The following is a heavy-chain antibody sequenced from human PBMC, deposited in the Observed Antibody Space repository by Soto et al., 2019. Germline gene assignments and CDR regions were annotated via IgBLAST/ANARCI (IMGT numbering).Heavy chain of an antibody. Sequence: QVQLVQSGAEVKKPGSSVKVSCKASGGTFSSYAISWVRQAPGQGLEWMGGIIPIFGTANYAQKFQGRVTITAEESTSTACMELSSLRSKDTAAYYCAREKGVPGAGLIDLWGRGTLVTVSS. CDR2: IIPIFGTA. CDR3: AREKGVPGAGLIDL. CDR1: GGTFSSYA. V-gene: IGHV1-69*12. D-gene: IGHD3-10*01. J-gene: IGHJ2*01.